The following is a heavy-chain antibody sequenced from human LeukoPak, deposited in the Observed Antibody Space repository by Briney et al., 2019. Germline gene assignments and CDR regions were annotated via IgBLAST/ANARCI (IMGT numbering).Heavy chain of an antibody. J-gene: IGHJ4*02. V-gene: IGHV1-2*02. CDR3: ARGGSSSWYYYFDY. CDR1: GYTFTGYY. D-gene: IGHD6-13*01. Sequence: ASVKVSSKASGYTFTGYYMHWVRQAPGQGLEWMGWINPNSGGTNYAQKFQGRVTMTRDTSISTAYMELSRLRSDDTAVYYCARGGSSSWYYYFDYWGQGTLVTVSS. CDR2: INPNSGGT.